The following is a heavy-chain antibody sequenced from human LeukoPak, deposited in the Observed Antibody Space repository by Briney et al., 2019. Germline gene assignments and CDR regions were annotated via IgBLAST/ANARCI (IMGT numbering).Heavy chain of an antibody. CDR1: GFTFSSYT. CDR2: VSASSDV. J-gene: IGHJ5*02. Sequence: PGGSLRLSCAASGFTFSSYTMNWVRQAPGKGLQWVSTVSASSDVHYSDSVKGRFIISRDNPRNTLYLQMNILRTEDTAVYYCAKEGTPQVSTWYDLWGQGTQVIVSS. CDR3: AKEGTPQVSTWYDL. D-gene: IGHD3-10*01. V-gene: IGHV3-21*01.